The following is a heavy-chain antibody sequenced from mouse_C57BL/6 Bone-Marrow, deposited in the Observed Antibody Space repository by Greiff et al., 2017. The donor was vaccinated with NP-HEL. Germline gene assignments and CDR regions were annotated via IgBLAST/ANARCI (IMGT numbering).Heavy chain of an antibody. CDR2: IYPGGGYT. D-gene: IGHD2-1*01. CDR3: ARGGYGNYYCDY. J-gene: IGHJ2*01. V-gene: IGHV1-63*01. Sequence: QVHVKQSGAELVRPGTSVKMSCKASGYTFTNYWIGWAKQRPGHGLEWIGDIYPGGGYTNYNEKFKGKATLTADKSSSTAYMQFSSLTSEDSAIYYSARGGYGNYYCDYGGQGTTLTVSS. CDR1: GYTFTNYW.